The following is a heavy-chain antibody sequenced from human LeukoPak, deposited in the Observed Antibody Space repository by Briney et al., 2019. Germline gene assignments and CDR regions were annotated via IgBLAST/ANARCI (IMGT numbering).Heavy chain of an antibody. CDR2: TYYRSKWYN. CDR1: GDSVSSNSAA. J-gene: IGHJ6*02. D-gene: IGHD6-13*01. CDR3: AREWGSSWSAHYYGMDV. V-gene: IGHV6-1*01. Sequence: SQTLSLTCAISGDSVSSNSAAWNWIRQSPSRGLEWLGRTYYRSKWYNDYAVSVKSRITINPDTSKNQFSLQLNSVTPEDTAVYYCAREWGSSWSAHYYGMDVWGQGTTVTVSS.